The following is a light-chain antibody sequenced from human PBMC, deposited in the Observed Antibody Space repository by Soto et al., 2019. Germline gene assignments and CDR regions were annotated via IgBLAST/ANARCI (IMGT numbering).Light chain of an antibody. CDR3: QQYGSSPKVT. CDR2: GAS. Sequence: EIVLTQSPGTLSLSLGERATLSCRASQSVSSSYLAWYQQKPGQAPRLLIYGASSRATGIPDRFSGSGSGTDFTLSISRLEPEDVAVYYCQQYGSSPKVTFGQGTRLEIK. CDR1: QSVSSSY. V-gene: IGKV3-20*01. J-gene: IGKJ5*01.